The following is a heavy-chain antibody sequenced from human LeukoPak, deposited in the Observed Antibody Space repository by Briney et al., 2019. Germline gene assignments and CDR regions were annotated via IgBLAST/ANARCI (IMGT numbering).Heavy chain of an antibody. CDR1: VGSISSRDYF. Sequence: SQTLSLTSTVSVGSISSRDYFWTWIRRPPGKGLEWIGYIHYSGGTTYNPSLRSRRTISVDTSKNQFSLKVTSVTAADTAVYYCARDVGGYSTFGYWGQGILVTVSS. J-gene: IGHJ4*02. CDR2: IHYSGGT. V-gene: IGHV4-30-4*08. D-gene: IGHD2-15*01. CDR3: ARDVGGYSTFGY.